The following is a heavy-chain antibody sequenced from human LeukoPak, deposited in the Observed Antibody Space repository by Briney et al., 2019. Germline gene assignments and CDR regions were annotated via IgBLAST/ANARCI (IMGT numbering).Heavy chain of an antibody. CDR1: GFTFSTYG. J-gene: IGHJ4*02. CDR3: AREDSSGSDSFDY. D-gene: IGHD6-19*01. Sequence: GGSLRLSCAASGFTFSTYGMHWARQAPGKGLEWVAVIWYNGSNKYYADSVKGRFTISRDNSKNTLYLQMNSLRAEDAAVYYCAREDSSGSDSFDYWGQGTLVTVSS. CDR2: IWYNGSNK. V-gene: IGHV3-33*01.